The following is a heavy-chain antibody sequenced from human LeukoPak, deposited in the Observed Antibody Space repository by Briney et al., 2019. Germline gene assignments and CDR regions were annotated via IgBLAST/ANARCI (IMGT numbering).Heavy chain of an antibody. J-gene: IGHJ6*02. V-gene: IGHV3-21*01. D-gene: IGHD3-10*01. CDR3: ARVYYGSGSYPYYYYGMDV. Sequence: GGSLRLSCAAAGFAFSSYSMNWVRQAPGGGLEWVSSISSVSSYMYYADSVKGRFTISRDNAKNSLYLQMNSLRAEDMAVYYCARVYYGSGSYPYYYYGMDVWGQGTTVTVSS. CDR1: GFAFSSYS. CDR2: ISSVSSYM.